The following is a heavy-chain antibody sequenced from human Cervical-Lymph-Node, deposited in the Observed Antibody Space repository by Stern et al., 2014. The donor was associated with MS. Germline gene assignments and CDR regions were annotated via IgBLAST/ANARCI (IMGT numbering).Heavy chain of an antibody. D-gene: IGHD2-15*01. Sequence: VQLVEYGAEVKKPGAAVKVSCKASGYTFSSYDIHWVRQATGQGLEWMGRVNPYSGNRAYAQEFQGRVTMTTDTSETTAYMELSSLRSEDTAVYFCARGSYCSGGTCFRNWFDPWGQGTLVTVSS. J-gene: IGHJ5*02. CDR2: VNPYSGNR. CDR1: GYTFSSYD. CDR3: ARGSYCSGGTCFRNWFDP. V-gene: IGHV1-8*01.